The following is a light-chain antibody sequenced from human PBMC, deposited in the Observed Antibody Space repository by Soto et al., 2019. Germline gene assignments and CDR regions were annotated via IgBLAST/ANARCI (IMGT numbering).Light chain of an antibody. CDR3: SSYATGSTVI. CDR1: SSDVGSYNL. V-gene: IGLV2-23*01. CDR2: EGN. Sequence: QSALTQPASVSGSPGQSITISCTGSSSDVGSYNLVSWYQQHPGKAPKLMIYEGNKGPSGVSNRFSGSKSGNTASLTISGLQAEDEADYYCSSYATGSTVIFGGGTKVTVL. J-gene: IGLJ2*01.